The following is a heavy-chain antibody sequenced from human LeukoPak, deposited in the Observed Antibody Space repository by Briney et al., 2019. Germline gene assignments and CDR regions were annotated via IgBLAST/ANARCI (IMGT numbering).Heavy chain of an antibody. V-gene: IGHV5-51*01. D-gene: IGHD1-26*01. Sequence: GESLKISCKGSGYSFTNYWIGWVRQMPGKGLEWMGIIYPGDSDTRYSPSFQGQVTISADKSISTAYLQWSSLKASDTAMYYCARLSGSSTSLGAFDIWGQGTMVTVSS. CDR3: ARLSGSSTSLGAFDI. J-gene: IGHJ3*02. CDR2: IYPGDSDT. CDR1: GYSFTNYW.